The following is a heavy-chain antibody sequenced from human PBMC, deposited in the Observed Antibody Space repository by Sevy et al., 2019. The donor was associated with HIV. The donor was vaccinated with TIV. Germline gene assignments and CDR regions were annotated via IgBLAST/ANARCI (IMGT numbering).Heavy chain of an antibody. CDR2: IGVRGESS. J-gene: IGHJ3*02. Sequence: GGSLRLSCAASGFSFSDYVLTWVRQAPGKGLEWVAAIGVRGESSYYADSVKGRSTISRDNSKNTWFLQMNSLRAEDTAVYYCSVAGGGAFDSWGQGTMVNVSS. CDR3: SVAGGGAFDS. CDR1: GFSFSDYV. V-gene: IGHV3-23*01. D-gene: IGHD3-16*01.